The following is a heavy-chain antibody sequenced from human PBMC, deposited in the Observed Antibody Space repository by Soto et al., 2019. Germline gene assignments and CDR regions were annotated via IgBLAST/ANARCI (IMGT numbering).Heavy chain of an antibody. CDR1: GYTFTGYY. CDR2: INPNSGGT. CDR3: ARGGGYSGSFNWFDT. V-gene: IGHV1-2*04. Sequence: EASVKVSCKASGYTFTGYYMHWVRQAPGQGLEWMGWINPNSGGTNYAQKFQGWVTMTRDTSISTAYMELSRLRSDDTAVYYCARGGGYSGSFNWFDTWGQGTLVTVSS. D-gene: IGHD1-26*01. J-gene: IGHJ5*02.